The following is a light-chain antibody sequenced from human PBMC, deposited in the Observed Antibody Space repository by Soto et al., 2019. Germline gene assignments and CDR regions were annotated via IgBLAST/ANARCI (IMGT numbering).Light chain of an antibody. Sequence: DIQMTQSPSSLSASVGDRVTITCRASQGISTYLAWYQQKPGKVPKLLIYAASTFQSGVPSRFSGSGSGTDFTLTISSLQPEDVATYYCQKYNSASWTCGQGTKVESK. CDR2: AAS. J-gene: IGKJ1*01. CDR3: QKYNSASWT. CDR1: QGISTY. V-gene: IGKV1-27*01.